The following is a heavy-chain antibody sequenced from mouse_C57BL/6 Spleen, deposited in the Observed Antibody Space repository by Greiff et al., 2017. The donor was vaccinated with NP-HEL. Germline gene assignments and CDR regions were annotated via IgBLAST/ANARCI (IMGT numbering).Heavy chain of an antibody. CDR3: ALGSDYDYYAMDY. V-gene: IGHV1-39*01. J-gene: IGHJ4*01. CDR1: GYSFTDYN. D-gene: IGHD2-13*01. Sequence: EVQLQQSGPELVKPGASVKISCKASGYSFTDYNMNWVKQSNGKSLEWIGVINPNYGTTSYNQKFKGKATLTVDQSSSTAYMQLHSLTSEDSAVYYCALGSDYDYYAMDYWGQGTSVTVSS. CDR2: INPNYGTT.